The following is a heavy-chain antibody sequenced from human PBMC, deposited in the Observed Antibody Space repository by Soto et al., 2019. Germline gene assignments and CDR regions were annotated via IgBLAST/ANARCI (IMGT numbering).Heavy chain of an antibody. Sequence: TSETLSLTCTVSGGSISSYYWSWIRQPPGKGLEWIGYIYYSGSTNYNPSLKSRVTISVDTSKNQFSLKLSSVTAADTAVYYCARHAVHSSGFTDSWGPVTLVTVSS. D-gene: IGHD6-19*01. CDR3: ARHAVHSSGFTDS. CDR1: GGSISSYY. CDR2: IYYSGST. J-gene: IGHJ5*01. V-gene: IGHV4-59*08.